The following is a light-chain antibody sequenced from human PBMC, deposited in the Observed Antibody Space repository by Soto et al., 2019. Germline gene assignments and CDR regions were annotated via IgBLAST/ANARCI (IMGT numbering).Light chain of an antibody. CDR2: AAS. Sequence: DIQMTQSPSSLSASVGDRVTNTSRASRSISSYLNWYQQKPGKAPNLLIYAASSLQSGVPSRFSGSGSGTYFTLTISSLQPEDFAIYYCQQSYITPPTFGLGPRWKSN. J-gene: IGKJ1*01. CDR3: QQSYITPPT. V-gene: IGKV1-39*01. CDR1: RSISSY.